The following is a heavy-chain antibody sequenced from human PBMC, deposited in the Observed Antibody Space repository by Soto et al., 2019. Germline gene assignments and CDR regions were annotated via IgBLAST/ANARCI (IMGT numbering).Heavy chain of an antibody. D-gene: IGHD3-22*01. Sequence: ASVKVSCKASGYTFTSYYMHWVRQAPGQGFEWMGIINPSGGSTSYAQKFQGRVTMTRDTSTSTVYMELSSLRSEDTAVHYCARDRAPYDSTDENAFDIWGQGTMVTVSS. V-gene: IGHV1-46*03. J-gene: IGHJ3*02. CDR2: INPSGGST. CDR1: GYTFTSYY. CDR3: ARDRAPYDSTDENAFDI.